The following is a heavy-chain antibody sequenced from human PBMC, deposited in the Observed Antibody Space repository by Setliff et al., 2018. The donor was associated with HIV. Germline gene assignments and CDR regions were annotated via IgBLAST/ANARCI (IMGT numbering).Heavy chain of an antibody. D-gene: IGHD6-19*01. CDR1: GGSFSGYF. CDR2: INDGGST. J-gene: IGHJ4*02. CDR3: ARQGSVTGHALDS. V-gene: IGHV4-34*01. Sequence: SETLSLTCAVYGGSFSGYFWSWIRQPPGKGLEWIGEINDGGSTNYNPSLKSRVTISVDTSNNHFSLRLDSVTAADTAVYYCARQGSVTGHALDSWGPGALVTVSS.